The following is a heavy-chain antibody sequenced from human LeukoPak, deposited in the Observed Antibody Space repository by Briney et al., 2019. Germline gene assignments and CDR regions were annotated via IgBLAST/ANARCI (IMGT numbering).Heavy chain of an antibody. D-gene: IGHD3-9*01. CDR2: IYYSGST. CDR1: GGSISSSSYY. Sequence: PSETLSLTCTVSGGSISSSSYYWGWIRQPPGKGLEWIGSIYYSGSTYYNPSLKSRVTISVDTSKNQFSLKLSSVTAADTAVYYCARRGYDILTGYGYYFDHWGQGTLVTVSS. CDR3: ARRGYDILTGYGYYFDH. V-gene: IGHV4-39*01. J-gene: IGHJ4*02.